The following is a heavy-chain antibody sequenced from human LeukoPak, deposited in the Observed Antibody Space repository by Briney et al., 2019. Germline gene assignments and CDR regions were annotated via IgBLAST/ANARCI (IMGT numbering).Heavy chain of an antibody. CDR1: GFTVSTYE. V-gene: IGHV3-48*03. Sequence: QAGGSLRLSCAASGFTVSTYEMNWVRQAPGKGLEWVAYISSSGSSINHADSVKGRFTISRDNAKDSLYLQMNSPRAEDTAVYYCARRGGFDYWGQGTLVTVSS. CDR2: ISSSGSSI. J-gene: IGHJ4*02. CDR3: ARRGGFDY. D-gene: IGHD2-15*01.